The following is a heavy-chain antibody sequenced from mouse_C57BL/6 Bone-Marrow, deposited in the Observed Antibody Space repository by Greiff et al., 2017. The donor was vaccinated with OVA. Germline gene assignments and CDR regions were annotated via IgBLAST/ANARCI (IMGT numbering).Heavy chain of an antibody. V-gene: IGHV14-4*01. CDR3: TRNWDGAWFAY. J-gene: IGHJ3*01. D-gene: IGHD4-1*02. CDR2: IDPENGDT. Sequence: VQLQQSGAELVRPGASVTLSCTASGFNIKDDYMHWVKQRPEQGLEWIGWIDPENGDTEYASKFQGKATITADTSSNTAYLQLSSLTSEDTAGYYGTRNWDGAWFAYWGQGTLVTVSA. CDR1: GFNIKDDY.